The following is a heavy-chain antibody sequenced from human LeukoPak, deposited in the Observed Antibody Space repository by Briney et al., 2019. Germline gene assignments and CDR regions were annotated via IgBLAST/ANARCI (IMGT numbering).Heavy chain of an antibody. CDR3: ARYIVKDPLYYFDY. Sequence: SETLSLTCTVSGXSISNYSWSWIRQPPGKGLEWIGYIYYSGLTNYNPSLKSRVTIAVDTSKNQFSLRLSSVTAADTAVYYCARYIVKDPLYYFDYWGRGTPVTVSS. V-gene: IGHV4-59*08. D-gene: IGHD2-21*01. J-gene: IGHJ4*02. CDR1: GXSISNYS. CDR2: IYYSGLT.